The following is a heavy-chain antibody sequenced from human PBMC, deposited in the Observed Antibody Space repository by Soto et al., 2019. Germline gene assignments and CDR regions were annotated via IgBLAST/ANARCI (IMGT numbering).Heavy chain of an antibody. V-gene: IGHV1-69*01. Sequence: QVQLVQSGAEVRKPGSSVKVSCKASGGTFSRHTISWVRQAPGQGLEWMGGIIPMFGTANYAQKFPGRVTITADESTSTAYMELSGLRSEDTAIYYCARGWGYESSDYYYAYWGQGTLVIVSS. CDR2: IIPMFGTA. CDR1: GGTFSRHT. D-gene: IGHD3-22*01. J-gene: IGHJ4*02. CDR3: ARGWGYESSDYYYAY.